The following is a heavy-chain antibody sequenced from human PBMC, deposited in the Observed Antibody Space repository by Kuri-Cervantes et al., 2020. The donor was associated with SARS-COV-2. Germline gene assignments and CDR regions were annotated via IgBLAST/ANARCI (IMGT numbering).Heavy chain of an antibody. Sequence: ASVKVSCKASGGTFSSYAISWVRQAPGQGLEWMGWMNPNSGNTGYAQKFQGRVTITRNTSISTAYMELSSLRSEDTAVYYCARGDDFWTGADYFDYWGQGTLVTVSS. CDR2: MNPNSGNT. CDR1: GGTFSSYA. V-gene: IGHV1-8*03. J-gene: IGHJ4*02. D-gene: IGHD3-3*01. CDR3: ARGDDFWTGADYFDY.